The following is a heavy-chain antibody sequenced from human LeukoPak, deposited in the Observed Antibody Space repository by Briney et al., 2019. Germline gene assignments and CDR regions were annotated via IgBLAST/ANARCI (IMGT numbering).Heavy chain of an antibody. CDR3: ARDSYYYGSGIDY. CDR1: GFTFRTYA. CDR2: ISDSGDGT. V-gene: IGHV3-23*01. Sequence: PGGSLRLSCAASGFTFRTYAMSWVRQAPGKGLEWVSGISDSGDGTYYAESVKGRFTISRDNSKNPLYLQMNSLRAEDTAVYYCARDSYYYGSGIDYWGQGTLVTVSS. D-gene: IGHD3-10*01. J-gene: IGHJ4*02.